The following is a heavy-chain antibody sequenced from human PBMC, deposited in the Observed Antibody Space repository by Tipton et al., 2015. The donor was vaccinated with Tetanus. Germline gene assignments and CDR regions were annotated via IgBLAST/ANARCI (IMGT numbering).Heavy chain of an antibody. CDR1: GGSISTYH. CDR3: ARHETFVWFGQFGAFDI. J-gene: IGHJ3*02. CDR2: IDYIGST. V-gene: IGHV4-59*08. Sequence: TLSLTCTVSGGSISTYHWYWIRQSPGKGLERIGYIDYIGSTNYNPSLKSRVAMSGDTSKNQMSLRLNYVTAADTAVYYCARHETFVWFGQFGAFDIWGQGTMVTVSS. D-gene: IGHD3-10*01.